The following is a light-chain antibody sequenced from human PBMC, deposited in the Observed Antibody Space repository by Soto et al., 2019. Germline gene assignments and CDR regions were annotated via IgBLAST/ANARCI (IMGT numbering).Light chain of an antibody. CDR3: QQSDNLPLT. Sequence: DFQMTQSPSSLSASVGVRVTITCRATQAIKNFLNWYQQKPGRAPKLLISDASTLQRGVPSRFSGSGSGTHFTFVISSLQPEDVGTYYCQQSDNLPLTFGQGTRLDIK. CDR1: QAIKNF. CDR2: DAS. V-gene: IGKV1-33*01. J-gene: IGKJ5*01.